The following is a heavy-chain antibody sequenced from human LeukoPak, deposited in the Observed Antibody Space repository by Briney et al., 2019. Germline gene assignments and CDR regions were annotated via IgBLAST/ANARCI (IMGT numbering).Heavy chain of an antibody. CDR2: INHSGST. V-gene: IGHV4-31*03. CDR1: GGSISSGGYY. D-gene: IGHD3-22*01. J-gene: IGHJ4*02. CDR3: ATLGEYYDSSGYYYN. Sequence: SQTLSLTCTVSGGSISSGGYYWSWIRQPPGKGPEWIGEINHSGSTYYNPSLKSRVTISVDTSKNQFSLKLTSVTAADTAVYYCATLGEYYDSSGYYYNWGQGTLVTVSS.